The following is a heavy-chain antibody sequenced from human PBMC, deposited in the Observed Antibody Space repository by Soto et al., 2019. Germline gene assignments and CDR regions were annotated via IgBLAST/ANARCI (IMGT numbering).Heavy chain of an antibody. J-gene: IGHJ4*02. CDR3: ARGGRGYSSAPRYYFDY. CDR1: GGSFSSNP. CDR2: IIAIFATV. V-gene: IGHV1-69*01. Sequence: QVQLVQSGSEVKKPGSSVKVSCKASGGSFSSNPISWVRQAPGQGLEWMAGIIAIFATVHYAQKFQGRVTITADESTSTAYMELNSLRSEDTAVYFCARGGRGYSSAPRYYFDYWGQGTLVTVSS. D-gene: IGHD5-18*01.